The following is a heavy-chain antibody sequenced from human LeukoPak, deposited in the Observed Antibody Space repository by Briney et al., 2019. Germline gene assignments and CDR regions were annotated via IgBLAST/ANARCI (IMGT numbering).Heavy chain of an antibody. V-gene: IGHV3-74*01. CDR1: GFTFSSYW. CDR3: PRTEGVVPSLIDY. Sequence: GGSLRLSCAASGFTFSSYWMHWVRQAPGKGLVWVSRINSDGSSTSYADSVKGRFTISRDNAKNTLYLQMNSLRAEDTAVYYCPRTEGVVPSLIDYWGQGTLVTVSS. CDR2: INSDGSST. J-gene: IGHJ4*02. D-gene: IGHD2-2*01.